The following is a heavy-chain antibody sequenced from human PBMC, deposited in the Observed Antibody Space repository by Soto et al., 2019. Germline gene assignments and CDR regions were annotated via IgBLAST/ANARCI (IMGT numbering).Heavy chain of an antibody. CDR3: ARWISGGYSDWFDP. V-gene: IGHV1-18*04. CDR1: GYNFMRYG. Sequence: QVQLVQSGAEVKKPGASVKVSCKASGYNFMRYGFTWVRQAPGQGLEWTGWINVDNGETKYPQKIQGRVTMTTDTSTSTVYMELRSPTSDDTAVYYCARWISGGYSDWFDPWGHGTLVTVSS. D-gene: IGHD1-26*01. J-gene: IGHJ5*02. CDR2: INVDNGET.